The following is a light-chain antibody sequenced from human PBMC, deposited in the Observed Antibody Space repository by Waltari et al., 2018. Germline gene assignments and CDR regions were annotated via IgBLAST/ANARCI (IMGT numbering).Light chain of an antibody. CDR1: QSIGNW. Sequence: IQMTLSPSTLSASVGDIVTITCRASQSIGNWLAWYQQKPGKAPKFLIYAATTVENGVPSRFSGSGSGTEFTLTISSLQPDDFATYYCQRYNSYPITFGPGTKVDI. V-gene: IGKV1-5*03. CDR3: QRYNSYPIT. J-gene: IGKJ3*01. CDR2: AAT.